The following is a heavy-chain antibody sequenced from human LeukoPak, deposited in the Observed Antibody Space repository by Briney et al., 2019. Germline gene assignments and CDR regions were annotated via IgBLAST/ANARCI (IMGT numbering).Heavy chain of an antibody. Sequence: GGSLRLSCAASGFTFSSYGMHWVRQAPGKGLEWVAVISYDGSNKYYADSVKGRFTISRDNSKNTLYLQMNSLRAEDTAIYYCAKAYSYGFDYWGQGTLVTVSS. V-gene: IGHV3-30*18. CDR1: GFTFSSYG. J-gene: IGHJ4*02. CDR3: AKAYSYGFDY. D-gene: IGHD5-18*01. CDR2: ISYDGSNK.